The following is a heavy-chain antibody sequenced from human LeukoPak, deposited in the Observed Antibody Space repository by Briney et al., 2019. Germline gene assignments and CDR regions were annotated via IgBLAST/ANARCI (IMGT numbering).Heavy chain of an antibody. J-gene: IGHJ4*02. CDR3: IHYGSGTYSTDY. V-gene: IGHV3-15*01. CDR2: IKRKTDGGTT. D-gene: IGHD3-10*01. Sequence: GGSLRLSCAASGFTFSTALMSWVRQAPEKGLEWVGRIKRKTDGGTTDYAAPVKRRFTISRDDSKNALFLQMNSLKIEDTAVYYCIHYGSGTYSTDYWGQGTLVTVSS. CDR1: GFTFSTAL.